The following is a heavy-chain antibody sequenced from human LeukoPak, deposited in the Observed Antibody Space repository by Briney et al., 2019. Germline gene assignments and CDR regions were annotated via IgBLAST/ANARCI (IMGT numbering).Heavy chain of an antibody. Sequence: GGSLRLSCAASGFTFSNFAMSWVRQAPGKGLEWVSVISGSGTTTYYADSVKGRFTISRDNSKNTLYLQMNSLRAEDTAVYYCAKDNFRTAASGLDYWGQGTLVTVSS. D-gene: IGHD6-13*01. CDR2: ISGSGTTT. J-gene: IGHJ4*02. CDR1: GFTFSNFA. CDR3: AKDNFRTAASGLDY. V-gene: IGHV3-23*01.